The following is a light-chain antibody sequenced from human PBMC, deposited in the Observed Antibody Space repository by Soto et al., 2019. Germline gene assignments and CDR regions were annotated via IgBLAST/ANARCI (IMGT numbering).Light chain of an antibody. CDR3: CSYAGTYTYV. CDR1: SNDVGIYNY. CDR2: DVS. V-gene: IGLV2-11*01. J-gene: IGLJ1*01. Sequence: QSVLAQPRSVSGSPGQSVTISCTGTSNDVGIYNYVSWYQQHPDKAPQLMIYDVSNRPSGVPDRFSGSKSGNTASLTISGLQAEDEDDYYCCSYAGTYTYVFGTGTKVT.